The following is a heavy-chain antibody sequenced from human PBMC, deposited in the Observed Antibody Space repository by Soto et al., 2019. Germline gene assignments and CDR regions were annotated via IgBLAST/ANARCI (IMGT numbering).Heavy chain of an antibody. CDR1: GGTFSRYA. D-gene: IGHD6-13*01. J-gene: IGHJ4*02. V-gene: IGHV1-69*06. CDR3: ARVEGVPYSGSCYPPRYYFHY. CDR2: IIPIFGTA. Sequence: QVQLVQSGAEVHKPGFSVQVSCKAFGGTFSRYAIGWVRQAPGQGLEWMGGIIPIFGTANYAKEFQGSVTITADKSTSAAYMELSSLRSEDTAVYYCARVEGVPYSGSCYPPRYYFHYWGQGTMVTVSS.